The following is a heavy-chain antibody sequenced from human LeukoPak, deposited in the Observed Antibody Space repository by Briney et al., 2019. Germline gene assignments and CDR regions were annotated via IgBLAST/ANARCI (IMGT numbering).Heavy chain of an antibody. J-gene: IGHJ5*02. D-gene: IGHD4-17*01. CDR1: GFTFTSYE. V-gene: IGHV3-48*03. Sequence: PGGSLRLSCAASGFTFTSYEMNWVRQAPGKGLEWVSYISSSGSTIYYADSVKGRFTISRDNAKNSLYLQMNSLRAEDTAVYYCARRFGDYGDWFDPWGQGTLVTVSS. CDR2: ISSSGSTI. CDR3: ARRFGDYGDWFDP.